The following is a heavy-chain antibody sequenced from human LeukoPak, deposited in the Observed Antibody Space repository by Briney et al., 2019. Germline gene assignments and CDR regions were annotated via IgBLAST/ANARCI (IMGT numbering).Heavy chain of an antibody. V-gene: IGHV1-46*01. J-gene: IGHJ2*01. Sequence: ASVKVSCKASGYTFTSYYMHWVRQASGQGLEWMGIINPSGGSTSYAQKFQGRATMTRDMSTSTVYMELSSLRSEDTAVYYCARELEPRTGYFDLWGRGTLVTVSS. D-gene: IGHD1-1*01. CDR3: ARELEPRTGYFDL. CDR2: INPSGGST. CDR1: GYTFTSYY.